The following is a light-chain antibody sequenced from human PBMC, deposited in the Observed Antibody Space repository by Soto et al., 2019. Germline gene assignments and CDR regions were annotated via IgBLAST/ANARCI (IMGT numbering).Light chain of an antibody. V-gene: IGKV3-11*01. CDR1: QSVSSY. CDR3: QQRSNLPLT. Sequence: EIVLTQSPATLSLSPGERATLSCRASQSVSSYLAWYQQKPGQAPRLLISDASNRATGIPARFSGSGSGTDFTLTISSLEPEDFAVYYCQQRSNLPLTFGGGTKVEIK. CDR2: DAS. J-gene: IGKJ4*01.